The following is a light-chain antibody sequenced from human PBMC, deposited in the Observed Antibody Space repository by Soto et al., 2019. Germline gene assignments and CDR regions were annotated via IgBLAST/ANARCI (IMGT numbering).Light chain of an antibody. Sequence: ESVLTQSPATLSLSPGERATLSCRASPSVSNSLAWYQHKPGQAPRLLIYDASNRATGVPTRFSGSGSGTDFTPTISRLEPQDFAVYYCQQYGSSLGVTFGGGTKVDIK. CDR1: PSVSNS. J-gene: IGKJ4*01. V-gene: IGKV3-20*01. CDR2: DAS. CDR3: QQYGSSLGVT.